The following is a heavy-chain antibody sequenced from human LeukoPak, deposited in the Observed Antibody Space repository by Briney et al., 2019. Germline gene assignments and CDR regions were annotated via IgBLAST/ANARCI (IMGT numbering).Heavy chain of an antibody. CDR1: GFTFSSYS. J-gene: IGHJ4*02. V-gene: IGHV3-21*01. CDR2: ISSGGTFM. CDR3: AREPTGDY. D-gene: IGHD1-1*01. Sequence: GGSLRLSCAASGFTFSSYSINWVRQAPGKGLEWVSSISSGGTFMYYADSVRGRFTISRDNAKKSVFLQMNSLRAEDSAVYYCAREPTGDYWGQGMLVAVSS.